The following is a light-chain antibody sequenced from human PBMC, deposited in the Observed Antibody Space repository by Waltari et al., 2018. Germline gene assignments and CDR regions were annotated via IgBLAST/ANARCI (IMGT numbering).Light chain of an antibody. CDR2: LNSDGSH. V-gene: IGLV4-69*01. Sequence: QLVLTQSPSASASLGASVKLTCTLSSGHSRYAIAWHQQQPEKGPRYLMKLNSDGSHSKGDGSPDRFSGSTSGAEHYLTISSLQSEDEADYYCQTWGTGIQVFGGGTKLTVL. J-gene: IGLJ3*02. CDR1: SGHSRYA. CDR3: QTWGTGIQV.